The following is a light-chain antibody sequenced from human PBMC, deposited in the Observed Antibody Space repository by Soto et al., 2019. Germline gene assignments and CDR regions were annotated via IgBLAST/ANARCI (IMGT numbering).Light chain of an antibody. J-gene: IGKJ1*01. Sequence: DIQMTQSPSTLSAFVGDRVTITCRASQNIIGWMAWYQQKPGKAPKLLIYKASSLESGVPSRFSGSGSGTKFTLTISSLQPDDFATYHCQQYHSYPWTFGQGTKVDIK. CDR2: KAS. V-gene: IGKV1-5*03. CDR3: QQYHSYPWT. CDR1: QNIIGW.